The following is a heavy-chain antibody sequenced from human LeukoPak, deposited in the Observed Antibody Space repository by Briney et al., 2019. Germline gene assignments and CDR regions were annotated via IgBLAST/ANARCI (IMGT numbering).Heavy chain of an antibody. V-gene: IGHV3-7*01. J-gene: IGHJ4*02. CDR1: ELIFSDFC. CDR2: IKKDGSEK. D-gene: IGHD3-10*01. CDR3: TGNYYGSGSYADFDY. Sequence: GGSLRLSCVASELIFSDFCMTWVRHSRGKGLEWVATIKKDGSEKYYVESVKGRFTISRDNAENTLYLHMSSLRAEDTAVYYCTGNYYGSGSYADFDYWGQGTLVTVSS.